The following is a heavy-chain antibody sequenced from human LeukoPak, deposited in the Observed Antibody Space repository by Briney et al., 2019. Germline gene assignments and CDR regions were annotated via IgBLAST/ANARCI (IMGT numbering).Heavy chain of an antibody. V-gene: IGHV1-2*02. D-gene: IGHD3-22*01. CDR3: ATSYYYDSSGYYYGRHAFDI. CDR2: INPNSGGT. CDR1: GYTFTGYY. Sequence: ASVKVSCKASGYTFTGYYMHWVRQPPGRGLEWMGWINPNSGGTNYAQKFQGRVTMTRDTSISTAYMELSRLRSDDTAVYYCATSYYYDSSGYYYGRHAFDIWGQGTMVTVSS. J-gene: IGHJ3*02.